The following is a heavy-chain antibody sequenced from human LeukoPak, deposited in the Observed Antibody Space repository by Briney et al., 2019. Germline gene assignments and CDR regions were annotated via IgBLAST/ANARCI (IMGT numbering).Heavy chain of an antibody. V-gene: IGHV2-5*02. CDR2: IYWDDDK. CDR3: AHIPVRGVILDAFDI. J-gene: IGHJ3*02. Sequence: SGPTLVNPTQTLTLTCAFSGFSLSTSGVGVGWIRQPPGKALEWLALIYWDDDKRYSPSLKSRLTITKDTSKDQVVLTMTNMDPVDTATYYCAHIPVRGVILDAFDIWGQGTMVTVSS. CDR1: GFSLSTSGVG. D-gene: IGHD3-10*01.